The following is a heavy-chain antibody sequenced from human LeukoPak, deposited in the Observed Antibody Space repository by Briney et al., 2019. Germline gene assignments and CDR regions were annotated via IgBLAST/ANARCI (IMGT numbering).Heavy chain of an antibody. D-gene: IGHD6-19*01. Sequence: ASVKVSCKASGYTFTSYDINWVRQATGQGLEWMGWMNPNSGNTGYAQKFQGRVTMTRNTSISTAYMELSSLRSEDTAVYYCARGPLGSGWYWGYYGMDVWGQGTTVTVSS. CDR3: ARGPLGSGWYWGYYGMDV. J-gene: IGHJ6*02. V-gene: IGHV1-8*01. CDR2: MNPNSGNT. CDR1: GYTFTSYD.